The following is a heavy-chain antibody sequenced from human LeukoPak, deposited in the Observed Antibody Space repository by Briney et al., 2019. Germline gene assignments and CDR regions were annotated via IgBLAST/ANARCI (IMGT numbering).Heavy chain of an antibody. CDR3: AREGWNDDLDY. CDR2: IISSGSAI. Sequence: PGGSLRLSCAASGFTFSSYSMNWVRQAPGKGLEWVSYIISSGSAIYYADSVKGRFTISRDNAKNSLYLQMNSLRAEDTAVYYCAREGWNDDLDYWGQGTLVTVSS. D-gene: IGHD1-1*01. V-gene: IGHV3-48*04. CDR1: GFTFSSYS. J-gene: IGHJ4*02.